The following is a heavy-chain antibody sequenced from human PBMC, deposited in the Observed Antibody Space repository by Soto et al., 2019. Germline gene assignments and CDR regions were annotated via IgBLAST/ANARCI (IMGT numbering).Heavy chain of an antibody. V-gene: IGHV3-48*02. Sequence: PGGSLRLSCAASGFTFSSYSMNWVRQAPGKGLEWVSYISSGSSTIYYADSVKGRFTISRDNAKNSLYLQMNSLRDEDTAVYYCARDYDSSGYYYAEYFQHWGQGTLVTVSS. CDR1: GFTFSSYS. D-gene: IGHD3-22*01. J-gene: IGHJ1*01. CDR2: ISSGSSTI. CDR3: ARDYDSSGYYYAEYFQH.